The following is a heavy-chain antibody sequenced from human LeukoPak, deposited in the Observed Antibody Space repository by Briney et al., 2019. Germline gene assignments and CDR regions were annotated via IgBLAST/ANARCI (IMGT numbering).Heavy chain of an antibody. D-gene: IGHD3-10*01. Sequence: SETLSLTCAVYGGSFSGYYWSWIRQPPGKGLEWIGEINHSGSTNYNPSLKSRVTISVDTSKNQFSLKLSSVTAADTAVYYCARAPLIFGESNDAFDIWGQGTMVTVSS. CDR1: GGSFSGYY. CDR2: INHSGST. V-gene: IGHV4-34*01. J-gene: IGHJ3*02. CDR3: ARAPLIFGESNDAFDI.